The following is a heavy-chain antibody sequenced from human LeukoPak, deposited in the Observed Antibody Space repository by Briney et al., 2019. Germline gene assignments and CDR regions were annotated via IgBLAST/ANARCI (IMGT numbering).Heavy chain of an antibody. Sequence: GGSLRLSCAASGFTFSSYWMSWVRQAPGKGLEWVANIKQDGSEKYYVDSVKGRFTISRDNSKNTLYLQMNSLRAEDTAVYYCAKDLAFGTTNYFDYWGQGTLVTLSS. CDR3: AKDLAFGTTNYFDY. CDR1: GFTFSSYW. J-gene: IGHJ4*02. D-gene: IGHD1-7*01. CDR2: IKQDGSEK. V-gene: IGHV3-7*03.